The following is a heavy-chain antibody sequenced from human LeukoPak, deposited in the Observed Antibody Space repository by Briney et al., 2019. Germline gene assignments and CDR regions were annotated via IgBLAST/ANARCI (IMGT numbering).Heavy chain of an antibody. CDR3: AKDYLPNSSGCLDY. CDR2: ISWNSGSI. J-gene: IGHJ4*02. CDR1: GFTFDDYA. D-gene: IGHD6-19*01. Sequence: GGSLRLSCAASGFTFDDYAMHWVRQAPGKGLEWVSGISWNSGSIVYADSVKGRFTISRDNAKNSLYLQMNSLRAEDTALYYCAKDYLPNSSGCLDYWGQGTLVTVSS. V-gene: IGHV3-9*01.